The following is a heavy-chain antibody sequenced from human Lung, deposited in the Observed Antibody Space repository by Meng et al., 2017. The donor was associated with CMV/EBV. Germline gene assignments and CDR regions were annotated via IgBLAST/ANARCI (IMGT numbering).Heavy chain of an antibody. Sequence: SXAASGFTFDDYAMHWVRQAPGKGLEWVSGISWISGSIGYADSVKGRFTISRDNAKDSLYLQMNSLRAEDTALYYCAKGSGGVYYYYGMDVWGQGTTVTVSS. CDR1: GFTFDDYA. J-gene: IGHJ6*02. D-gene: IGHD2-8*02. CDR3: AKGSGGVYYYYGMDV. V-gene: IGHV3-9*01. CDR2: ISWISGSI.